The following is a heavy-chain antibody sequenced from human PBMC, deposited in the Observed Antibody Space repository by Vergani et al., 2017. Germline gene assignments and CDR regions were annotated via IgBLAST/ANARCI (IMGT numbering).Heavy chain of an antibody. D-gene: IGHD1-26*01. CDR2: IRSDGGSE. J-gene: IGHJ4*02. CDR1: GFIFNYFG. Sequence: QVHLVESGGGVVQPGGSLRLSCAASGFIFNYFGINWVRQPPGKGLEWVSFIRSDGGSEMYADSVRGRFTISRDNSKNTVSLEMLSLRTEDTAVYYCAKGHSGQIGSPHDYYFDYWGQGTLVTVSS. CDR3: AKGHSGQIGSPHDYYFDY. V-gene: IGHV3-30*02.